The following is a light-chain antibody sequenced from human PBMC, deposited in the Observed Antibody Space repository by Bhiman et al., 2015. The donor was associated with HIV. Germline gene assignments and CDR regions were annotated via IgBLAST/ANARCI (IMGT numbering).Light chain of an antibody. J-gene: IGLJ1*01. CDR3: NSYTNSGTLDYV. CDR2: DVS. CDR1: SSDIGGYNY. V-gene: IGLV2-14*03. Sequence: QSALTQPASVSGSPGQSITISCTGTSSDIGGYNYVSWYQQHPGRAPKLIIYDVSNRPSGVSDRFFGSKSGNTASLTISGLQAEDEADYYCNSYTNSGTLDYVLGTGTKVTVL.